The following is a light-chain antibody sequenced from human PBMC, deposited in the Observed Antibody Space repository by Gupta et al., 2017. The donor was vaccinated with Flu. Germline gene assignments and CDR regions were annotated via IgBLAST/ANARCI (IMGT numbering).Light chain of an antibody. CDR1: QSIGNY. J-gene: IGKJ4*01. CDR2: GVS. Sequence: DIPMTQSPSSLSASVGDRVTITCRASQSIGNYLNWYQQKPGKAPKLLIYGVSSLQSGAPARFSGSGSGTDFTLTISSLKPEDFATYYCQQSCKNRLTFGGGTKVEIK. V-gene: IGKV1-39*01. CDR3: QQSCKNRLT.